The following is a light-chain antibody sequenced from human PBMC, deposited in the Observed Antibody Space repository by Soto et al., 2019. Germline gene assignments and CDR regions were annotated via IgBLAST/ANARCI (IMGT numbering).Light chain of an antibody. CDR1: ESITSNY. CDR3: LQYGISPRT. Sequence: EVVLTQSPGTLSLSPGERVTLSCRASESITSNYLAWYQQKPGQAPRLLIYGVFSRATGISDRFSGSGSGTDFTLTISRLEPEDFSVYYCLQYGISPRTFGPGTKVEIK. J-gene: IGKJ1*01. CDR2: GVF. V-gene: IGKV3-20*01.